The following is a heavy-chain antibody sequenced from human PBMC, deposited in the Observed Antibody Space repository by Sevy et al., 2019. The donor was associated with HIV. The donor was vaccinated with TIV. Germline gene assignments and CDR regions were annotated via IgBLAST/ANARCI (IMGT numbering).Heavy chain of an antibody. Sequence: GGSLRLSCAASGFTFSSYAMHWVRQAPGKGLEYVSAISSNGGSTYYVNSVKGRFTISRDNSKNTLYLQMGSLRAEDMAVYYCARDPQPYSTGTTYFDIWGQGTMVTVSS. CDR2: ISSNGGST. V-gene: IGHV3-64*01. CDR3: ARDPQPYSTGTTYFDI. CDR1: GFTFSSYA. J-gene: IGHJ3*02. D-gene: IGHD1-7*01.